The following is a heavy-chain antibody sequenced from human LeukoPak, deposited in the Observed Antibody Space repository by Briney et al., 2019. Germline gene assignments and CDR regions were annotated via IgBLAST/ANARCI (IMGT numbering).Heavy chain of an antibody. D-gene: IGHD2-15*01. V-gene: IGHV3-48*01. CDR2: ISSSSSTI. CDR1: GFTFSSYI. CDR3: ARVEVVAASHPFDY. J-gene: IGHJ4*02. Sequence: LSGGSLRLSCAASGFTFSSYIMTWVRQAPGKGLEWVSYISSSSSTIYYADSVKGRFTISRDNPKNSLYLQMNSLRAEDTAVYYCARVEVVAASHPFDYWGQGPLVTVSS.